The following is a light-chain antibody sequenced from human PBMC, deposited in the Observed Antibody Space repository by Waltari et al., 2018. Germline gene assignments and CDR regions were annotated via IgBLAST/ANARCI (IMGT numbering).Light chain of an antibody. Sequence: ELVLTQSPGTLSLSPGDRATLSGRASQSVSSTYLAWYQQKPGQPPRLLIYGASSRATGIPDRFSGSGSGTDFTLTISRLEPEDFAVYFCQQYGASLITFGQGTRLEIK. CDR1: QSVSSTY. CDR2: GAS. V-gene: IGKV3-20*01. CDR3: QQYGASLIT. J-gene: IGKJ5*01.